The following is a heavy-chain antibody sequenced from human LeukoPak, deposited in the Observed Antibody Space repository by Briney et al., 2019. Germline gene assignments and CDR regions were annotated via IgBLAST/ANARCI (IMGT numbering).Heavy chain of an antibody. Sequence: GGTLRLSCAASGFTFSSYAMSWVRQAPGKGLEWVSTISGSGGSTYYADSVKGRFTISRDNFKNTLYLQMNSLRAEDTAVYYCAKESTAYSSGWDPALDYWGQGTLVTVS. CDR2: ISGSGGST. CDR1: GFTFSSYA. D-gene: IGHD6-19*01. CDR3: AKESTAYSSGWDPALDY. V-gene: IGHV3-23*01. J-gene: IGHJ4*02.